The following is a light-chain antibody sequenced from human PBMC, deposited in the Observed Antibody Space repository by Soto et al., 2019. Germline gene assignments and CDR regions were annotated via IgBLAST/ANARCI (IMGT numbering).Light chain of an antibody. CDR3: QHYGSSKYT. CDR1: QTVDSTY. V-gene: IGKV3-20*01. CDR2: GAS. Sequence: EIVLTQSPGTLSLSPGERATLSCRASQTVDSTYLAWYQQNPGQGPRLLIYGASSRATGSPDRFSGSGSGTDFTLTISRLEPEDFSVYYCQHYGSSKYTFGQGTKLEIK. J-gene: IGKJ2*01.